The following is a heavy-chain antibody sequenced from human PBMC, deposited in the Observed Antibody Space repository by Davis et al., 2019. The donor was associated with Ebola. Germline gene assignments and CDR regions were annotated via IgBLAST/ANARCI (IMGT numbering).Heavy chain of an antibody. CDR1: GGPISSGGYY. Sequence: PSETLPLTSTFPGGPISSGGYYWSWIRKHPGKGLEWIGYIYYSGSTYYNPSLKSRVTISVDTSKNQFSLKLSSVTAADTAVYYCARDQVGYSSSWYPYFDYWGQETLVTVSS. CDR2: IYYSGST. D-gene: IGHD6-13*01. J-gene: IGHJ4*02. V-gene: IGHV4-31*03. CDR3: ARDQVGYSSSWYPYFDY.